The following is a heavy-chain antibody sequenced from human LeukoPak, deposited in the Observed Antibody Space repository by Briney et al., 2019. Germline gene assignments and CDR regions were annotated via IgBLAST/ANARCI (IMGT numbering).Heavy chain of an antibody. Sequence: SETLSLTCTVSGGSVSSGSYYWSWIRQPPGKGLEWIGYIYYSGSTDYNPSLKSRVTISVDTSKNQFSLKLSSVTAADTAVYYCARQDIVVVPAAIRGWGQGTLVTVSS. D-gene: IGHD2-2*02. CDR2: IYYSGST. J-gene: IGHJ4*02. CDR1: GGSVSSGSYY. CDR3: ARQDIVVVPAAIRG. V-gene: IGHV4-61*01.